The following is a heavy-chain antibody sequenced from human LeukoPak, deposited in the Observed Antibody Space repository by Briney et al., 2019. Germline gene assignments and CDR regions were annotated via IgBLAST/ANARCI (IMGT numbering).Heavy chain of an antibody. V-gene: IGHV4-39*01. CDR1: GGSISSSDDY. Sequence: SETLSLTCTVSGGSISSSDDYWGWIRPPPGEGLGWIGTIYYSGNTYDNPSLKSRLTISVDTSKNQFSLKLSSVTAANTAVYYGARHPSKYDILTGYYTATPDYCGQGTLVTVSS. CDR3: ARHPSKYDILTGYYTATPDY. CDR2: IYYSGNT. J-gene: IGHJ4*02. D-gene: IGHD3-9*01.